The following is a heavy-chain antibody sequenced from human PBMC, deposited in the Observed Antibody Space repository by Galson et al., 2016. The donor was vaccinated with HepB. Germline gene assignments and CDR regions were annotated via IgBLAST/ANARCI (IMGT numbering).Heavy chain of an antibody. Sequence: TLSLTCTVSGASISYGNYYWSWIRQPAGKGLEWVGRIYTTGSTNYNPSLQSRLTISLDPSKNQFSLSLTSVTAADTAVYYCARVVNVDIVATIFTGIGYYFDYWGQGTLVTVSS. CDR1: GASISYGNYY. CDR2: IYTTGST. CDR3: ARVVNVDIVATIFTGIGYYFDY. D-gene: IGHD5-12*01. J-gene: IGHJ4*02. V-gene: IGHV4-61*02.